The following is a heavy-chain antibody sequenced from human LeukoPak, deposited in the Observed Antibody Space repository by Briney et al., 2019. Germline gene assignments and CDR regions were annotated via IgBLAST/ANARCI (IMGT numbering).Heavy chain of an antibody. V-gene: IGHV1-2*02. CDR3: ARDMGGYYGSGSYLGP. D-gene: IGHD3-10*01. Sequence: ASVKVSCKASGYTFTGYYMHWVRQAPGQGLEWMGWINPNSGGTNYAQKFQGRVTMTRDTSISTAYMELSRLRSDDTAVYYCARDMGGYYGSGSYLGPWGQGTLVTVSS. CDR1: GYTFTGYY. CDR2: INPNSGGT. J-gene: IGHJ5*02.